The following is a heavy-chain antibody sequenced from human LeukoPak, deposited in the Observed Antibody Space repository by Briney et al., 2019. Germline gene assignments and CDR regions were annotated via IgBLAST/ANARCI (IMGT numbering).Heavy chain of an antibody. CDR2: IYSGGST. J-gene: IGHJ4*02. D-gene: IGHD3-22*01. CDR3: ARGGSYFDISGYYFY. Sequence: PGGSLRLSCVTSGFTFNLYTMNWVRQAPGKGLEWVSIIYSGGSTSYADSVKGRFTISRDNSKNTLYLQMNSLRTEDTAVYYCARGGSYFDISGYYFYWGQGTLVTVSS. CDR1: GFTFNLYT. V-gene: IGHV3-66*01.